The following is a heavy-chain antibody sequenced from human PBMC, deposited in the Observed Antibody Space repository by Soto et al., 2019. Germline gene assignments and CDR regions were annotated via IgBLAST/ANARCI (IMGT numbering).Heavy chain of an antibody. CDR2: IYHSGST. V-gene: IGHV4-4*02. J-gene: IGHJ6*02. CDR3: ARLGLRYSSSWYYYYYGMDV. D-gene: IGHD6-13*01. Sequence: SETLSLTCAVSGGSISSSNWWSWVRQPPVKGLEWIGEIYHSGSTNYNPSLKSRVTISVDKSKNQFSLKLSSVTAADTAVYYCARLGLRYSSSWYYYYYGMDVWGQGTTVTAP. CDR1: GGSISSSNW.